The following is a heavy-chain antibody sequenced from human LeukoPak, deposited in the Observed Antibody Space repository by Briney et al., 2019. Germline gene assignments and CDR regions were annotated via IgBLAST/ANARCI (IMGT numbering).Heavy chain of an antibody. J-gene: IGHJ4*02. CDR2: ISAHNGAT. Sequence: GASVKVSCKASGYSFTSYGISWVRQAPGQGLEWMGWISAHNGATNYAQKLQGRIIMTIDTSTNTAYMVVRSLRSDDTAVYYCARESSAGSYQNDYWGQGTLVTVSS. D-gene: IGHD3-10*01. CDR1: GYSFTSYG. CDR3: ARESSAGSYQNDY. V-gene: IGHV1-18*01.